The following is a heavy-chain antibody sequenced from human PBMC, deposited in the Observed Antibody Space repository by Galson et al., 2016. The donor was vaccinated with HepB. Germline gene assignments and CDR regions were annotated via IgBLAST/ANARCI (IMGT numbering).Heavy chain of an antibody. V-gene: IGHV5-51*01. J-gene: IGHJ4*02. CDR1: GYIFIAYW. D-gene: IGHD2/OR15-2a*01. CDR3: ATPFL. CDR2: IYPGDSDT. Sequence: QSGAEVKKPGESVKLSCKGSGYIFIAYWIGWVRQMPGKGLEWMGIIYPGDSDTGYNSSFQGQVTISADKSINTAYLQWSSLKASDTAMYYLATPFLRGQGTLITVSS.